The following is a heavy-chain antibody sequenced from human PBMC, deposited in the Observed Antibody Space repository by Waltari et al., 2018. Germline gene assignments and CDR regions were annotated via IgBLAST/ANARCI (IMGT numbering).Heavy chain of an antibody. CDR1: GFTFSSYA. V-gene: IGHV3-23*01. CDR2: ISCSGGIT. CDR3: AKSRYSYGSTVDY. J-gene: IGHJ4*02. D-gene: IGHD5-18*01. Sequence: EVQLLESGGGLVQPGGSLRLSCAASGFTFSSYAMSWVSQAPGKGLEWVSAISCSGGITDYADSVKCRFTISRDNSKNTLYLQMNSLRAEDTAVYYCAKSRYSYGSTVDYWGQGTLVTVSS.